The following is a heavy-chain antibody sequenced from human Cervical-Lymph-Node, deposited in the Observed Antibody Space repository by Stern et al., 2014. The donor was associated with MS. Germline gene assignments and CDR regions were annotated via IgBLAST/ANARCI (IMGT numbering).Heavy chain of an antibody. V-gene: IGHV5-51*03. Sequence: MQLVQSGAEVKKPGESLKISCKGSGYTFTNNWIAWVRQMPRKGLEWMGIIYPDDSDIRYSPSLQGQVTISADKSLSTAYLQWGSQKAADSAVYYWARPPPRRKWDDPNYGMDVWGQGTTVTVSS. J-gene: IGHJ6*02. D-gene: IGHD1-1*01. CDR1: GYTFTNNW. CDR2: IYPDDSDI. CDR3: ARPPPRRKWDDPNYGMDV.